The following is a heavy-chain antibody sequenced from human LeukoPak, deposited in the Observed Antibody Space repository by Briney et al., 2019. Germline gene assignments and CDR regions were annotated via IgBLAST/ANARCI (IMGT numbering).Heavy chain of an antibody. V-gene: IGHV4-39*01. Sequence: SETLSLTCTVSGGSISSRSYSWGWIRHPPGKGREGFASISYTGSIYYNPSLKSRATISVATSKTQFTLNLSSLTAADTAVYCCARRVATIEAFDIWGQGTMVTVSS. CDR2: ISYTGSI. J-gene: IGHJ3*02. CDR3: ARRVATIEAFDI. CDR1: GGSISSRSYS. D-gene: IGHD5-12*01.